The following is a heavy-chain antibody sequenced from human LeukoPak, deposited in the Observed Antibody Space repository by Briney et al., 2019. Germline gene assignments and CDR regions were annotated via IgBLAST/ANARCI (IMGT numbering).Heavy chain of an antibody. CDR3: ARVPLGVVVAATHYGMDV. Sequence: PGASVKVSCKASGYTFTSYGISWVRQAPGQGLEWMGWIRAYNGNTNYAQKLQGRVTMTTDTSTSTAYMELRSLRSDDTAVYYCARVPLGVVVAATHYGMDVWGQGTTVTVSS. V-gene: IGHV1-18*01. CDR1: GYTFTSYG. CDR2: IRAYNGNT. D-gene: IGHD2-15*01. J-gene: IGHJ6*02.